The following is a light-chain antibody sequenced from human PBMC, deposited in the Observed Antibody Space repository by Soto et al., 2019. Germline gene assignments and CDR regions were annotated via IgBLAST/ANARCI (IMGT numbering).Light chain of an antibody. CDR2: DAS. CDR3: HQFSSYPLT. Sequence: EVVLTQSPGTLSLSPGERATLSCRASQSVSGSDLAWYQQKPGQAPRLLIYDASSRATGIPDRFSGGGSGTDFTLTISRLEPEDFAVYYCHQFSSYPLTFGGGTKVDIK. J-gene: IGKJ4*01. V-gene: IGKV3-20*01. CDR1: QSVSGSD.